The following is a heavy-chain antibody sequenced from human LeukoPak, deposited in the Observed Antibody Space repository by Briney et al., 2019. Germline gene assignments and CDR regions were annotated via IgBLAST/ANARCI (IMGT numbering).Heavy chain of an antibody. V-gene: IGHV3-7*01. CDR1: GFTFSSYW. Sequence: GGSLRLSCAASGFTFSSYWMTWVRQAPGKGLEWVANIKQDGSEKYYVDSVKGRFTISRDNAKNSLYLQMNSLRAEDTAVYYCARSTMIVVALTEAWYFDYWGQGTLVTVSS. D-gene: IGHD3-22*01. CDR3: ARSTMIVVALTEAWYFDY. CDR2: IKQDGSEK. J-gene: IGHJ4*02.